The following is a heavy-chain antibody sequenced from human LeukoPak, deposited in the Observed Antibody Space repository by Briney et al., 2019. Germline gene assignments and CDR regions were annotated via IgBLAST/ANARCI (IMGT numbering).Heavy chain of an antibody. J-gene: IGHJ1*01. CDR1: GYTFTSYG. CDR3: ARDWAPSWVAAAHHFPFQH. Sequence: ASVKVSCKASGYTFTSYGISWVRQAPGQGLEWMGWISAYNGNTNYAQKLQGRVTMTTDTSTSTAYMELRSLRSDDTAVYYCARDWAPSWVAAAHHFPFQHWGQGTLVTVSS. V-gene: IGHV1-18*01. D-gene: IGHD6-13*01. CDR2: ISAYNGNT.